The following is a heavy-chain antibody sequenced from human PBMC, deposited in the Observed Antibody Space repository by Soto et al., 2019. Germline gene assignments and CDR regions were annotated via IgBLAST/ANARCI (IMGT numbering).Heavy chain of an antibody. D-gene: IGHD2-8*01. CDR2: ISSSGSIR. J-gene: IGHJ6*02. V-gene: IGHV3-48*03. CDR3: ARGDSTDCSNGVCSFFYNHDMDV. CDR1: GFTYGAYE. Sequence: EVQLVESGGGLVQPGGSLRLSCAVSGFTYGAYEMNWVRQAPGKGLEWISYISSSGSIRYYADSVQGRFTISRDNSKNALYLQMNSLRAEDTAVYYCARGDSTDCSNGVCSFFYNHDMDVWGQGTTVTVSS.